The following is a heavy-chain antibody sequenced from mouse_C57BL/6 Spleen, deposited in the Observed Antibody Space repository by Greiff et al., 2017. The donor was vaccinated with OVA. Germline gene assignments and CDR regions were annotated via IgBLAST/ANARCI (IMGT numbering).Heavy chain of an antibody. CDR2: IYPGSGGT. CDR1: GYAFTNYL. Sequence: QVQLQQSGAELVRPGTSVKVSCKASGYAFTNYLIEWVKQRPGQGLEWIGVIYPGSGGTNYNEKFKGKATLTADKSSSTAYMQLSSLTSEDSAVYFCANADVVGSDYWGQGTTLTVSS. V-gene: IGHV1-54*01. J-gene: IGHJ2*01. CDR3: ANADVVGSDY. D-gene: IGHD1-1*01.